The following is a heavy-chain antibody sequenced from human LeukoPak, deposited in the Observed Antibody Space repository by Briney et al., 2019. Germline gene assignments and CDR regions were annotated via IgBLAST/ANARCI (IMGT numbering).Heavy chain of an antibody. CDR3: AKVVRGDTMIVVVITTGEAYFDY. J-gene: IGHJ4*02. CDR2: ISGSGGST. D-gene: IGHD3-22*01. Sequence: PGGSLRLSCAAPGFTFSSYAMSWVRQAPGKGLEWVSAISGSGGSTYYADSVKGRFTISRDNSKNTLYLQMNSLRAEDTAVYYCAKVVRGDTMIVVVITTGEAYFDYWGQGTLVTVSS. CDR1: GFTFSSYA. V-gene: IGHV3-23*01.